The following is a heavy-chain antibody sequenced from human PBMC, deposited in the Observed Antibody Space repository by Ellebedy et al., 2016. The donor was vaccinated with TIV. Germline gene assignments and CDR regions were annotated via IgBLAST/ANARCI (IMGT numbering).Heavy chain of an antibody. CDR3: ARVTD. V-gene: IGHV3-11*01. J-gene: IGHJ4*02. CDR1: GFTFSDYY. Sequence: GESLKISCVASGFTFSDYYMSWIRQAPGKGLEWVSYISSSGGTTISYADSVKGRFTISRDNAKNSLNLQMNSLRDEDTAVYYCARVTDWGQGTLVTVSS. CDR2: ISSSGGTTI.